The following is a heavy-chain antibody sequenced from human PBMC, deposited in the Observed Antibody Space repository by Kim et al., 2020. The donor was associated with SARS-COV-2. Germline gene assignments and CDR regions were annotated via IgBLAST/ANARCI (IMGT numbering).Heavy chain of an antibody. J-gene: IGHJ3*02. Sequence: GGSLRLSCAASGFTFSNYEMNWVRQAPGKGLEWVSYISRSGNTIHYAGSVKGRFTISKDSAENSLYLQMNSLRAEDTAVYYCVRYCASTGGTCHSPDAFDIWGQGTMVTVSS. CDR2: ISRSGNTI. CDR3: VRYCASTGGTCHSPDAFDI. CDR1: GFTFSNYE. V-gene: IGHV3-48*03. D-gene: IGHD2-15*01.